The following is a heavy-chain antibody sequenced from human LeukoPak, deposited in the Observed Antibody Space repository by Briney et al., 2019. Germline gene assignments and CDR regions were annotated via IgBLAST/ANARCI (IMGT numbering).Heavy chain of an antibody. D-gene: IGHD6-19*01. CDR3: ASRDSSGWYYY. J-gene: IGHJ4*02. CDR2: IYYTGST. Sequence: SETLSLTCSVSGGSISSYYWSWVRQPPGKGLEWIGYIYYTGSTNYNPSLRSRVTISLDTSKNQFSLRLSSMTAADTAVYYCASRDSSGWYYYWGQGTLVTVSS. V-gene: IGHV4-59*03. CDR1: GGSISSYY.